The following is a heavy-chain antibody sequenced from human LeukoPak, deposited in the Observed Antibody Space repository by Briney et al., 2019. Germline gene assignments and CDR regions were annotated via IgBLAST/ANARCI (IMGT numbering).Heavy chain of an antibody. CDR3: ARGRGCSGGSCYPPRGWFDP. V-gene: IGHV4-34*01. CDR1: GGSFSGYY. Sequence: SETLSLTCAVYGGSFSGYYWSWIRQPPGKGLEWIGEINHSGSTNYNPSLKSRVTISVDTSKNQLSLKLSSVTAADTAVYYCARGRGCSGGSCYPPRGWFDPWGQGTLVTVSS. J-gene: IGHJ5*02. CDR2: INHSGST. D-gene: IGHD2-15*01.